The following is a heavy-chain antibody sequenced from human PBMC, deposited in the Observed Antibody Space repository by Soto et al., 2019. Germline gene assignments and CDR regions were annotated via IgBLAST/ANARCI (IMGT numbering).Heavy chain of an antibody. J-gene: IGHJ6*03. CDR3: AKARYYYGSGRYYYYYYYMDV. D-gene: IGHD3-10*01. V-gene: IGHV3-23*01. Sequence: GGSLRLSCAASGFIFSSYAMSWVRQAPGKGLEWVSAISGSGGSTYYADSVKGRFTISRDNSKNTLYLQMNSLRAEDTAVYYCAKARYYYGSGRYYYYYYYMDVWGKGTTVTVSS. CDR1: GFIFSSYA. CDR2: ISGSGGST.